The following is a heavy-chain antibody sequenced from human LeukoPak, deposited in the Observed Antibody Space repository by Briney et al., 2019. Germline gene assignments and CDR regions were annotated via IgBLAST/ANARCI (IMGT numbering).Heavy chain of an antibody. CDR3: ARGYYDSSGYWHYYYYYMDV. J-gene: IGHJ6*03. V-gene: IGHV4-4*09. D-gene: IGHD3-22*01. CDR1: GGSISSYY. Sequence: PSETLSLTCTVSGGSISSYYWSWIRQPPGKGLEWIGYIYTSGSTHYNPSLKSRVTISVDTSKNQFSLKLSSVTAADTAVYYCARGYYDSSGYWHYYYYYMDVWGKGTTVTVSS. CDR2: IYTSGST.